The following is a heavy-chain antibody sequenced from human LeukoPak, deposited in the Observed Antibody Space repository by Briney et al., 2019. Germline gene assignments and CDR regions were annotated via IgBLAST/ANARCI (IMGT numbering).Heavy chain of an antibody. D-gene: IGHD2-2*02. J-gene: IGHJ4*02. CDR2: IYYSGSI. CDR3: AREMRGYRALDY. V-gene: IGHV4-31*03. CDR1: GGSISSGGYY. Sequence: PADTLSLTCTVSGGSISSGGYYWSWIRQHPGKGLEWIGYIYYSGSIYYNPSLKSRVTISVDTSKNQFSLKLSSVTAADTAVYYCAREMRGYRALDYWGQGTLVTVSS.